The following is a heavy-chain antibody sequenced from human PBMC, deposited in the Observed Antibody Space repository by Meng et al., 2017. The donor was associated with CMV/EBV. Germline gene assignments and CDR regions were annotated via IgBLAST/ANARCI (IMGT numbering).Heavy chain of an antibody. CDR2: MNPNSGNT. D-gene: IGHD6-19*01. J-gene: IGHJ6*02. CDR1: GYTFTSYD. Sequence: ASVKVSCKASGYTFTSYDINWVRQATGQGLEWMGWMNPNSGNTGYAQKFQGRVTITRNTSISTAYMELSSLRSEDTAVYYCARRGSSGWPYYYYGMDVWGQGTTVT. CDR3: ARRGSSGWPYYYYGMDV. V-gene: IGHV1-8*03.